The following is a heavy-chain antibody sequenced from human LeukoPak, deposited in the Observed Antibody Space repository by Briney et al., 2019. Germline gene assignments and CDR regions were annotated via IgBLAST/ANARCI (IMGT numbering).Heavy chain of an antibody. CDR3: ARDTDYGGDYFDY. CDR2: IKQDGSKK. D-gene: IGHD4-23*01. Sequence: GGSLRLSCAASGFTFSSYWMSWVRQAPGKGLEWMANIKQDGSKKYYVDSVKGRFTISRDNAKNSLYLQMNSLRAEDTAVYYCARDTDYGGDYFDYWGQGTLVSVSS. V-gene: IGHV3-7*03. J-gene: IGHJ4*02. CDR1: GFTFSSYW.